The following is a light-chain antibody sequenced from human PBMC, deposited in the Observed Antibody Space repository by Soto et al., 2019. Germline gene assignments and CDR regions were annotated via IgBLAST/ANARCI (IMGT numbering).Light chain of an antibody. CDR3: QQRSNWPLT. V-gene: IGKV3-11*01. CDR1: QSARSY. J-gene: IGKJ4*01. CDR2: DAS. Sequence: EIVLTQSPGTLSFFPGERATLSCRASQSARSYLAWYQQKPGQAPRLLIYDASNRATGIPARFSGSGSGTDFTLTISSLEPEDFAVYYCQQRSNWPLTFGGGTKVDIK.